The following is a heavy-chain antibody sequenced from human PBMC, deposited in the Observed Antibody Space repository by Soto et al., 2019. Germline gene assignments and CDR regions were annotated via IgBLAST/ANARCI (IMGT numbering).Heavy chain of an antibody. CDR2: IYHSGST. Sequence: PSETLSLTCTVSSSPINSRYYWGWMRQTPGRGLEWVASIYHSGSTHYNPSLKSRATISVDTSNNQLSLMLSSATAADTAIYYCARNTSGRNVDYWGQGTQVTVS. J-gene: IGHJ4*02. CDR3: ARNTSGRNVDY. CDR1: SSPINSRYY. D-gene: IGHD6-19*01. V-gene: IGHV4-38-2*02.